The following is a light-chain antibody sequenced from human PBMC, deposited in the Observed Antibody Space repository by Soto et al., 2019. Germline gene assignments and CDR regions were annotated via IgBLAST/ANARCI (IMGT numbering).Light chain of an antibody. CDR3: QQYYISRT. Sequence: EIDLTQSPGTLSLSPGERATLSCRTSQSISSRHLAWYQQRPGQAPRLLIYDSSKRATGIPERFSGGGSGTDFALTISRLEPEDFAVYYCQQYYISRTSGQGTKVDIK. CDR1: QSISSRH. J-gene: IGKJ1*01. CDR2: DSS. V-gene: IGKV3-20*01.